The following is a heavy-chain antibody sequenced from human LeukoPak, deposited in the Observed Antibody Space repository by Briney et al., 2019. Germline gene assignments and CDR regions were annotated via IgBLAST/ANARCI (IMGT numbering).Heavy chain of an antibody. J-gene: IGHJ5*02. CDR3: AKDWKLLAATPVAWFDP. Sequence: GGPLRLSCAASGFTFTTNWMTWVRQAPGKGLEWVATINQDGSEKYYVDSVKGRFTISRDNSKNTLYLQMNSLRAEDTAVYYCAKDWKLLAATPVAWFDPWGQGTLVTVSS. D-gene: IGHD2-15*01. CDR1: GFTFTTNW. CDR2: INQDGSEK. V-gene: IGHV3-7*01.